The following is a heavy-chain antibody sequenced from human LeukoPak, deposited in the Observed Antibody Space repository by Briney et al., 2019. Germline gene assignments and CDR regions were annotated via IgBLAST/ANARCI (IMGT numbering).Heavy chain of an antibody. CDR2: ISSSGSTI. Sequence: GGSLRLSCAASGFTVSSNYMSWVRQAPGKGLEWVSYISSSGSTIYYADSVKGRFTISRDNAKNSLYLQMNSLRAEDTAVYYCARKRLYYYDSSGYYDYWGQGTLVTVSS. J-gene: IGHJ4*02. CDR3: ARKRLYYYDSSGYYDY. D-gene: IGHD3-22*01. CDR1: GFTVSSNY. V-gene: IGHV3-11*01.